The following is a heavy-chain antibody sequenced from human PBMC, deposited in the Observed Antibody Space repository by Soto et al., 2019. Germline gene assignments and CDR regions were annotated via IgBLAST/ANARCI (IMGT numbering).Heavy chain of an antibody. D-gene: IGHD3-3*02. CDR3: ARHSLALRKNNWFDP. J-gene: IGHJ5*02. V-gene: IGHV4-39*01. Sequence: LSLTCTVSGDSIMSSDFYWGWVRQPPGKGLEWIGSIFYLGSSYYNPSLKSRVTMSVDTSKNQFSLRLRSVTAADTALYFCARHSLALRKNNWFDPWGQGIMVTVSS. CDR1: GDSIMSSDFY. CDR2: IFYLGSS.